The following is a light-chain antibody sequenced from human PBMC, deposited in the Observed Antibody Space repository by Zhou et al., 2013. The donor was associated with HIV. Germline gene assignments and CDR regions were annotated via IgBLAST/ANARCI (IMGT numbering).Light chain of an antibody. CDR3: CSYAGSPYV. Sequence: QSALTQPPSASGSRGQSVTISCTGTTSDIGTFNYVSWYQHHPGKAPKLMIYDVYQRPSGVPDRFSGSKSGNTASLSISGLLAEDEAEYFCCSYAGSPYVFGPGTEVTVL. CDR1: TSDIGTFNY. CDR2: DVY. J-gene: IGLJ1*01. V-gene: IGLV2-8*01.